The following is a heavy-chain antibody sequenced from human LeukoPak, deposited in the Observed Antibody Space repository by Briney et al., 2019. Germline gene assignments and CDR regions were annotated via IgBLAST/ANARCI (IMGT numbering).Heavy chain of an antibody. CDR1: GFTFSTSA. V-gene: IGHV3-21*01. J-gene: IGHJ4*02. Sequence: GGSLRLSCAGSGFTFSTSAMNWVRQVPGKGLEWVSSIDYDGSHIYYSASVKGRFSFSRDNARDSVYLQMDSLRAEDTAVYYCARDPERYLRTGHYDYWGQGTLVIVSS. CDR2: IDYDGSHI. CDR3: ARDPERYLRTGHYDY. D-gene: IGHD3-10*02.